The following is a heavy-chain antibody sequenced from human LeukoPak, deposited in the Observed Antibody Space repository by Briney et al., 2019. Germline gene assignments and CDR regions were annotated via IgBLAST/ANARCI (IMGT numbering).Heavy chain of an antibody. J-gene: IGHJ4*02. V-gene: IGHV4-34*12. D-gene: IGHD3-22*01. Sequence: SETLSLTCAVYGGSFSGYHWNWIRQPPGKGLEWIGEIIHSGSTNYNSSLKSRVTISVETSKNQFSLKLSSVTAADTAVYYCARVGDYENSGSQPFDYWGQGTLVTVSS. CDR2: IIHSGST. CDR3: ARVGDYENSGSQPFDY. CDR1: GGSFSGYH.